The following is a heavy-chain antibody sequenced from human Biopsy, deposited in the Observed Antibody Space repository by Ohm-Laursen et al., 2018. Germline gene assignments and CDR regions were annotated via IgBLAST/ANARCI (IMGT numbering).Heavy chain of an antibody. CDR2: VIPISNTA. V-gene: IGHV1-69*06. D-gene: IGHD4-17*01. CDR3: ATLTEDYGAAPDS. Sequence: SVTASCKASGGSFSDYGLSWVRQAPGRGLEWMGRVIPISNTANYAQNFQDRLTITADRSTDTAYMELNSLRSEDTAVYFCATLTEDYGAAPDSWGQGTLVVVSS. J-gene: IGHJ4*02. CDR1: GGSFSDYG.